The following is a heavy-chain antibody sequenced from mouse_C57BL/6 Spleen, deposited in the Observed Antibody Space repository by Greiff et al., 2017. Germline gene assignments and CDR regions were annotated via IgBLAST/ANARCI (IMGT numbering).Heavy chain of an antibody. J-gene: IGHJ4*01. CDR3: VRQGAYYAMDY. Sequence: EVQLVESGGGLVQPKGSLKLSCAASGFSFNTYAMNWVRQAPGKGLEWVACIRSKSNNYATYYADSVKDRFTISRDDSESMLYLQMNNLKTEDTAMYYGVRQGAYYAMDYWGQGTSVTVSS. CDR1: GFSFNTYA. V-gene: IGHV10-1*01. CDR2: IRSKSNNYAT.